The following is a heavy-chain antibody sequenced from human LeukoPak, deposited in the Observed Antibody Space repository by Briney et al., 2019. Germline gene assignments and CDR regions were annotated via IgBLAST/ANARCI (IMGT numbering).Heavy chain of an antibody. Sequence: SETLSLTCAVYGGSFSDYYWSWIRQPPGKGLEWIGEINHSGSTNYNPSLKSRVTISVDTSKNQFSLKLSSVTAADTAVYYCARVQKYYDSSGYYYFWYYYYYMDVWGKGTTVTVSS. J-gene: IGHJ6*03. V-gene: IGHV4-34*01. CDR2: INHSGST. CDR3: ARVQKYYDSSGYYYFWYYYYYMDV. CDR1: GGSFSDYY. D-gene: IGHD3-22*01.